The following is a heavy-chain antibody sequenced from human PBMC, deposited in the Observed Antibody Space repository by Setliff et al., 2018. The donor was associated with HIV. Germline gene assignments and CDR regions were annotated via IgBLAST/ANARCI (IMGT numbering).Heavy chain of an antibody. CDR2: IQTNSGGT. J-gene: IGHJ3*02. CDR1: GYSFTAYY. CDR3: ARGRHSGTYEAFDI. V-gene: IGHV1-2*02. D-gene: IGHD1-26*01. Sequence: ASVKVSCKASGYSFTAYYIHFVRQAPGQGLEWMGWIQTNSGGTKSAQKFQGRVTMTRDTSISTAYMELNSLTSDDTVVYYCARGRHSGTYEAFDIWGPGTMVTVSS.